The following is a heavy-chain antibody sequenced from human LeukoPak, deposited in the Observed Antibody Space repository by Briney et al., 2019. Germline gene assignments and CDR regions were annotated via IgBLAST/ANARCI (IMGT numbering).Heavy chain of an antibody. D-gene: IGHD1-26*01. CDR3: ARDPIVGATGY. CDR2: IHHDGGNK. V-gene: IGHV3-30*02. Sequence: GGSLRLSCAASGFTFSSYGMHWVRQAPGKGLEWVAFIHHDGGNKYYADSVKGRFTISRDNSKNTLYLQMNSLRAEDTAVYYCARDPIVGATGYWGQGTLVTVSS. CDR1: GFTFSSYG. J-gene: IGHJ4*02.